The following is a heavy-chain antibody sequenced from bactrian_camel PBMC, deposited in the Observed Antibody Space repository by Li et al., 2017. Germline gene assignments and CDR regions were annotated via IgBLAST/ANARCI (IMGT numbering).Heavy chain of an antibody. CDR3: AADFGPYCSVDYLARRANF. Sequence: VQLVESGGGSVQAGGSLRLSCAASGYTYNRNCMAWFRQAPGKEREGVARIYTGSGNTYYADSVKGRFTISQDNAKNTLYLQIDSLKPEDTAMYYCAADFGPYCSVDYLARRANFWGQGTQVTVSS. V-gene: IGHV3S1*01. CDR2: IYTGSGNT. CDR1: GYTYNRNC. J-gene: IGHJ4*01. D-gene: IGHD2*01.